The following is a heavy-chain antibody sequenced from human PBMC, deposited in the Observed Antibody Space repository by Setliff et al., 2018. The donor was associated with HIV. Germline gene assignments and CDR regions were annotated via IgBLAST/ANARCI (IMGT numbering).Heavy chain of an antibody. CDR3: APVSSGWFDP. CDR2: FDPDDGET. J-gene: IGHJ5*02. D-gene: IGHD6-25*01. CDR1: GFTFKHYY. Sequence: AASVKVSCKASGFTFKHYYIYWVQQAPGKGLKWMGGFDPDDGETVYAQQFQGRVTMTEDTSTDTAYMELTSLRSEDTAMYYCAPVSSGWFDPWGQGTLVTVSS. V-gene: IGHV1-24*01.